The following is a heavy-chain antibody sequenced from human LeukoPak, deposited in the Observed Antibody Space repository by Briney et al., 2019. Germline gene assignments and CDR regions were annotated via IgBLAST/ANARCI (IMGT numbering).Heavy chain of an antibody. Sequence: KPSETLSLTCTVSGGSISSSSYYWGWIRQPPGKGLEWIGSICYSGNTYYNASLKSQVSISIDTSKNQFSLKVTSVTAADTAMYYCARQTGSGLFILPGGQGTLVTVSS. CDR3: ARQTGSGLFILP. J-gene: IGHJ4*02. CDR2: ICYSGNT. CDR1: GGSISSSSYY. V-gene: IGHV4-39*01. D-gene: IGHD3/OR15-3a*01.